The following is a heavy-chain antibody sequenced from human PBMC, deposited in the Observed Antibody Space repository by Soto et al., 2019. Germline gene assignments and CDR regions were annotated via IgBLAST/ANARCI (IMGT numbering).Heavy chain of an antibody. V-gene: IGHV4-31*03. J-gene: IGHJ6*02. Sequence: SETLSLTCTVSGDSITSGGYYWSWLRQPPGKGLEWIGYIYHSGGASYNPSLRGRAVISIDTSKNQFSLRLNAVTAADTATYYCARGKGMEENYYYYGMDIWGQGTTVTVSS. CDR2: IYHSGGA. CDR1: GDSITSGGYY. D-gene: IGHD1-1*01. CDR3: ARGKGMEENYYYYGMDI.